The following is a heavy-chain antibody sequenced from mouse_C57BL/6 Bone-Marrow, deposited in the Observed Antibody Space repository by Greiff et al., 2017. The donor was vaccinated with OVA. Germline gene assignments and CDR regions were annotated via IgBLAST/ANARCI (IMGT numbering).Heavy chain of an antibody. CDR3: ARSPLYDGNHLYYCDY. CDR2: INPNNGGT. Sequence: VQLQQSGPELVKPGASVKIPCKASGYTFTDYNMDWVKQSHGKSLEWIGDINPNNGGTIYNQKFKGKSTLTVDKYSSTAYMELRSLTSEDTAVYYCARSPLYDGNHLYYCDYWGQGTTLTVSS. V-gene: IGHV1-18*01. J-gene: IGHJ2*01. D-gene: IGHD2-1*01. CDR1: GYTFTDYN.